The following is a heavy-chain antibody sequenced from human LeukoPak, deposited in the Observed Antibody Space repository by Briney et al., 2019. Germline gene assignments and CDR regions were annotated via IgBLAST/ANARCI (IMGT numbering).Heavy chain of an antibody. CDR3: ARQEYSSGSYVIDY. Sequence: PSETLSLTCTVSGGSITSKSCYWGWIRQPPGKGLEWIGSIYYSGSTYYNPSLKSQVAISVDTSKSQFSLKLSSVTAADTAVYCCARQEYSSGSYVIDYWGQGTLVTVSS. V-gene: IGHV4-39*01. CDR1: GGSITSKSCY. J-gene: IGHJ4*02. D-gene: IGHD3-22*01. CDR2: IYYSGST.